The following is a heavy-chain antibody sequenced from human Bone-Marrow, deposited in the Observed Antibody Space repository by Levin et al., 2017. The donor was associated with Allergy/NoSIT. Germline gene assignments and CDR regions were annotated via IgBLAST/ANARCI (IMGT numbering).Heavy chain of an antibody. V-gene: IGHV6-1*01. Sequence: SQTLSLTCVISGDSVSSNSAAWNWIRQSPSRGLEWLGRAYYRSMWYYDFALSVKGRIAINPDTSKNQLSLLLNSVTPEDTAVYYCTRATRYVGSSWYGFQLDSWGQGTLVTVSS. CDR2: AYYRSMWYY. CDR3: TRATRYVGSSWYGFQLDS. J-gene: IGHJ4*02. D-gene: IGHD6-13*01. CDR1: GDSVSSNSAA.